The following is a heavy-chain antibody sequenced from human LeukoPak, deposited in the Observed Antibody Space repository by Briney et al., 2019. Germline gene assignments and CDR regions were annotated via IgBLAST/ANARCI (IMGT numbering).Heavy chain of an antibody. Sequence: GGSLRLSCAASGFSVTNYYMYWVRQAPGKGLEWVSIIYTGGSTDYADSVKGRFTISRDNSKNTVHLLMNTLRVEDTAVYYCARGQGIWGQGILVTVSS. CDR1: GFSVTNYY. CDR2: IYTGGST. CDR3: ARGQGI. V-gene: IGHV3-66*01. J-gene: IGHJ4*02.